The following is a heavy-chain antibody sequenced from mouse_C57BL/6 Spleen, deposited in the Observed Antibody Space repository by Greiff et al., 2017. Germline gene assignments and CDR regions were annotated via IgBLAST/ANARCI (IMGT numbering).Heavy chain of an antibody. D-gene: IGHD1-1*01. CDR3: ARGAGSRGWYFDV. J-gene: IGHJ1*03. CDR1: GYTFTSYW. V-gene: IGHV1-52*01. Sequence: VQLQQPGAELVRPGSSVKLSCKASGYTFTSYWMHWVKQRPIQGLEWIGNIDPSDSETHYNQKFKDKATLTVDKSSSTAYMQLSSLTSEDSAVYYCARGAGSRGWYFDVGGTGTTVTVSS. CDR2: IDPSDSET.